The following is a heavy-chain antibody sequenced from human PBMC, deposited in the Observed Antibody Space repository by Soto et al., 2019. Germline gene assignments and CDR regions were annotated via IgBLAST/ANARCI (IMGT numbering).Heavy chain of an antibody. J-gene: IGHJ3*02. CDR3: RLYSYGLEVDAFDI. CDR2: IYYSGST. CDR1: GGSISSGDYY. D-gene: IGHD5-18*01. Sequence: PSETLSLTCTVSGGSISSGDYYWSWIRQPPGKGLEWIGYIYYSGSTYYNPSLKSRVTISVDTSKNQFSLKLSSVTAADTAVYYCRLYSYGLEVDAFDIWGQGTMVTVSS. V-gene: IGHV4-30-4*01.